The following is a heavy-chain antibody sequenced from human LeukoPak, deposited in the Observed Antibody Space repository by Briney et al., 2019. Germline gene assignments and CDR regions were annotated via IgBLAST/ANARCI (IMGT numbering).Heavy chain of an antibody. D-gene: IGHD3-22*01. CDR1: GFTFTTYW. CDR3: AKDDTRGGYYPYYMDV. J-gene: IGHJ6*03. Sequence: GGSLRLSCAASGFTFTTYWMSWVRQAPGKGLEWVAFIRYDGSNKYYADSVKGRFTISRDNSKNTLYLQMNSLRAEDTAVYYCAKDDTRGGYYPYYMDVWGKGTTVTISS. CDR2: IRYDGSNK. V-gene: IGHV3-30*02.